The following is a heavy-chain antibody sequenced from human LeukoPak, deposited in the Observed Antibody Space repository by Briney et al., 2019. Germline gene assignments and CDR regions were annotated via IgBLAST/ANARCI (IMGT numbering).Heavy chain of an antibody. CDR1: SGSISSSSYY. D-gene: IGHD2-2*01. Sequence: SETLSLTCTVSSGSISSSSYYWGWIRQPPGKGLEWIGSIYYSGSTYYNPSLKSRVTISVDTSKNQFSLKLSSVTATDTAVYYCAREGGVCSSTSCQKALKYWGQGTLVTVSS. V-gene: IGHV4-39*07. CDR3: AREGGVCSSTSCQKALKY. J-gene: IGHJ4*02. CDR2: IYYSGST.